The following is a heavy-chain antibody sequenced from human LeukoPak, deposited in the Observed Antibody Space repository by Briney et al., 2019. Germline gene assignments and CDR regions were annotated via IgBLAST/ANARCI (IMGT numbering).Heavy chain of an antibody. CDR3: TRVGYIDEGIDY. Sequence: GGSLRVSCVASGFPFSSYWMTWVRQAPGKGLEWVANIKQDGSKKSYVDSVKGRLTISRDNAKNSLYLQMNSLRAEDTAIYYCTRVGYIDEGIDYWGQGTLVTVSS. D-gene: IGHD5-24*01. CDR1: GFPFSSYW. J-gene: IGHJ4*02. CDR2: IKQDGSKK. V-gene: IGHV3-7*04.